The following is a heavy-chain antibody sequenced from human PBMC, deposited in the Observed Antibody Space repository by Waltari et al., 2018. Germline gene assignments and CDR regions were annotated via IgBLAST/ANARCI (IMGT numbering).Heavy chain of an antibody. CDR1: GGTFSSYA. D-gene: IGHD6-13*01. V-gene: IGHV1-69*14. Sequence: QVQLVQSGAEVKKPGSSVKVSCKAPGGTFSSYAISCVRQATGQGLEWMGGIIPIFGTANYAQKFQGRVTITADKSTSTAYMELSSLRSEDTAVYYCAKASDSSSWHYMDVWGKGTTVTVSS. CDR3: AKASDSSSWHYMDV. J-gene: IGHJ6*03. CDR2: IIPIFGTA.